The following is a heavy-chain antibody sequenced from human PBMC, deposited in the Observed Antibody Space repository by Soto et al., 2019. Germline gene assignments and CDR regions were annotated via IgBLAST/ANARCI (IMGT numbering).Heavy chain of an antibody. D-gene: IGHD3-10*01. V-gene: IGHV1-18*01. J-gene: IGHJ6*02. CDR1: GDTFTCYG. Sequence: ASVKVSCKASGDTFTCYGISWVQQAPGQGLEWMGWISAYNGNTNYAQKLQGRVTMTTDTSTSTAYMELRSLRSDDTAVYYCARDGFYYYGSGSYPYYYYGMDVWGQGTTVTSP. CDR3: ARDGFYYYGSGSYPYYYYGMDV. CDR2: ISAYNGNT.